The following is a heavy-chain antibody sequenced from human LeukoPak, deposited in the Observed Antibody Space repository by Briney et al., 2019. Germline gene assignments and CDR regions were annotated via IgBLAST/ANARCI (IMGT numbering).Heavy chain of an antibody. CDR3: ARGSGYDPFDY. J-gene: IGHJ4*02. Sequence: GGSLRLSCAASGFTVSSYSMNWVRQAPGKGLEWVSSISSSSSYIYYADSVKGRFTISRDNAKNSLYLQMNSLRAEDTAVYYCARGSGYDPFDYWGQGTLVTVSS. CDR2: ISSSSSYI. CDR1: GFTVSSYS. D-gene: IGHD5-12*01. V-gene: IGHV3-21*01.